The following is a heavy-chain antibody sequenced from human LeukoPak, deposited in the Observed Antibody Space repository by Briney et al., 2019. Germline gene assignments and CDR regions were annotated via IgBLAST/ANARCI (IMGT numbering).Heavy chain of an antibody. D-gene: IGHD2-2*02. CDR2: ISVSGGRT. Sequence: GGSLRLSCAASGFTFNTYAMNWVRQAPGKGLEWVSGISVSGGRTDYADSVKGRFTISRDNSKNTLYLQMNSLRAEDTAVYYCARGLDTRDDAFDIWGQGTMVTVSS. CDR1: GFTFNTYA. J-gene: IGHJ3*02. V-gene: IGHV3-23*01. CDR3: ARGLDTRDDAFDI.